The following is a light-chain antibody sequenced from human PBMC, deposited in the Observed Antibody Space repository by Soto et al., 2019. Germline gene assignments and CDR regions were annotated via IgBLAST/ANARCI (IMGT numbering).Light chain of an antibody. Sequence: DIVMTQTPLSSPVTLGQPASISCRSSQSLVPSDGNTYLSWLQQRPGQPPRLLIYHISDRFSGVPDRFSGSGAGTDFTMKISRVEAEDVGVYYCMQATQLPITFGQGTRLEVK. CDR2: HIS. CDR3: MQATQLPIT. V-gene: IGKV2-24*01. J-gene: IGKJ5*01. CDR1: QSLVPSDGNTY.